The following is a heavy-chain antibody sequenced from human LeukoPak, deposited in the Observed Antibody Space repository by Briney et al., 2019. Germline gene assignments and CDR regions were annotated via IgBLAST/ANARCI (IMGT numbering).Heavy chain of an antibody. CDR3: ARWDYDSSGYALYYFDY. CDR2: INTKTGNP. Sequence: ASVKVSCKSSGYTFTHYGINWVRQAPGQGLEWMAWINTKTGNPTYAQGFTGRFVFSLDTSVSTAYLQISSLKAEDTAVYYCARWDYDSSGYALYYFDYWGQGTLVTVSS. V-gene: IGHV7-4-1*02. D-gene: IGHD3-22*01. CDR1: GYTFTHYG. J-gene: IGHJ4*02.